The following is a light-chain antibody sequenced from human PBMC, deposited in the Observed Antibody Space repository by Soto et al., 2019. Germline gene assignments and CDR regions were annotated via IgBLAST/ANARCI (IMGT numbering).Light chain of an antibody. V-gene: IGKV1-5*03. J-gene: IGKJ4*01. CDR3: QQYNSYPLT. Sequence: DIQMTQSPSTLSASVGDRVTITCRASQSISSWLAWYQQKPGKAPKLLIYKSSSLESGVPSRFSRSGSGTDFTLTFSSLQPDDFSTYYCQQYNSYPLTYGGWKKVEIK. CDR1: QSISSW. CDR2: KSS.